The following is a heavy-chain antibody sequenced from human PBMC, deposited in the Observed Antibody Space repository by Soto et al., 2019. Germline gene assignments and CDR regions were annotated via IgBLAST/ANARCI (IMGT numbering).Heavy chain of an antibody. V-gene: IGHV4-31*03. CDR1: GGSISSGGYY. Sequence: QVHLQESGPGLVKPSQTLSLTCTVSGGSISSGGYYWSWIRQHPGKGLEWIGYIYYSGSTSYNPSLKSRVTISVDTSKNQFSLKLSSVTAADTAVYYCARGQWPPSAIRFGPWGQGTLVTVSS. CDR2: IYYSGST. D-gene: IGHD6-19*01. CDR3: ARGQWPPSAIRFGP. J-gene: IGHJ5*02.